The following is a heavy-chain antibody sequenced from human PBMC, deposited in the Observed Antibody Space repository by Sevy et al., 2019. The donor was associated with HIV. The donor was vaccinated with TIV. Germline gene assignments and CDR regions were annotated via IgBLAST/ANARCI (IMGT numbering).Heavy chain of an antibody. J-gene: IGHJ4*02. D-gene: IGHD2-15*01. CDR1: GGTFSSYA. CDR3: AGETRPAYCSGGSCYPLYFDY. Sequence: ASVKVSCKASGGTFSSYAISWVRQAPGQGLEWMGGIIPIFGTANYAQKFQGRVTITADESTSTAYMELSSLRSEDTAVYYCAGETRPAYCSGGSCYPLYFDYWGQGTLVTVSS. V-gene: IGHV1-69*13. CDR2: IIPIFGTA.